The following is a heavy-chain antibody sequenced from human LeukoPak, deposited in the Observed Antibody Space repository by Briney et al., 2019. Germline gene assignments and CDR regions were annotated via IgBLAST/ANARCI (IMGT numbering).Heavy chain of an antibody. J-gene: IGHJ6*04. V-gene: IGHV1-69*06. CDR1: GGTFSSYT. Sequence: SVKVSCKASGGTFSSYTINWVRQAPGQGLEWMGGIIPIFGSANYAQNFQGRVTITADKSTSTVYMELSSLRSEDTAVYYCARADYYGSGGIDVWGKGTTVTVSS. CDR3: ARADYYGSGGIDV. D-gene: IGHD3-10*01. CDR2: IIPIFGSA.